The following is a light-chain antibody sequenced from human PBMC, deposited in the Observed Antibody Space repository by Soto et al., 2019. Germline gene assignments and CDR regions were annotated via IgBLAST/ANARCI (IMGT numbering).Light chain of an antibody. CDR2: GAS. J-gene: IGKJ5*01. V-gene: IGKV3-20*01. CDR3: QHFGTSTPST. CDR1: QSVSSNY. Sequence: EIVLTQSPGTLSLSPGERATLSCRASQSVSSNYLAWYQQKPGQAPRLLIYGASSRAAGIPDRFSGSGSGTDFTLTISRLEPEDFAVDYWQHFGTSTPSTFGQGTRLDIK.